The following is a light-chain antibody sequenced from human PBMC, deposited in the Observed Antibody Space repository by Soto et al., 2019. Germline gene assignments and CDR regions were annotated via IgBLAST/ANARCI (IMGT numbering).Light chain of an antibody. V-gene: IGKV1-5*03. CDR3: QQYNSYSGYT. CDR1: QSISSW. J-gene: IGKJ2*01. Sequence: DIQMTQSPSTLSASVGDRVILTCRASQSISSWLAWYQQKPGKAPKLLIYKASSLESGVPSRFSGSGSGKEFGLSITGLQPDDFSAYYCQQYNSYSGYTFGQGPKLEIK. CDR2: KAS.